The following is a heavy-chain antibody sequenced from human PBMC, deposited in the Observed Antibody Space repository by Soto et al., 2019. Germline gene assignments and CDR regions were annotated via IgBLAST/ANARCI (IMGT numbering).Heavy chain of an antibody. CDR3: ARALLDSSGYYYYYYGMDV. CDR2: IIPIFGTA. V-gene: IGHV1-69*06. Sequence: QVQLVQSGAEVKKPGSSVKVSCKASGGTFSSYAISWVRQAPGQGLEWMGGIIPIFGTANYEQKFQGRVTITADKSTSTAYMELSSLRSEDTAVYYCARALLDSSGYYYYYYGMDVWGQGTTVTVSS. J-gene: IGHJ6*02. CDR1: GGTFSSYA. D-gene: IGHD3-22*01.